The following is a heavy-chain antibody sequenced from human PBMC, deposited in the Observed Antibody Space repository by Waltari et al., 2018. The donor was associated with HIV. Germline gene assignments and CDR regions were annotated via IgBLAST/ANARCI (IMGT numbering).Heavy chain of an antibody. J-gene: IGHJ6*02. CDR2: ISGSGGGT. V-gene: IGHV3-23*01. Sequence: EVKLLESGGGLIQPGGSLRLSCATSGFSIATYGMSWVRQVPGKGLDWVAMISGSGGGTHYADSVRGRFTISRDTSKNTVSLHMNSLRAEDTATYYCTTCDSGEKSYYYYSGMDVWGQGTTVIVSS. CDR1: GFSIATYG. D-gene: IGHD4-17*01. CDR3: TTCDSGEKSYYYYSGMDV.